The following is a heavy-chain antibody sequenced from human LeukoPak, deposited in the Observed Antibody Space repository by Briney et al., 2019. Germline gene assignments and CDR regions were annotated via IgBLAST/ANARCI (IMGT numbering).Heavy chain of an antibody. CDR1: GFTFSSYW. J-gene: IGHJ5*02. CDR3: ARDENRDLWSGYLS. CDR2: INSDGSST. D-gene: IGHD3-3*01. V-gene: IGHV3-74*01. Sequence: GGSLRLSCAASGFTFSSYWMHWVRRAPGKGLVWVSRINSDGSSTSYADSVKGRFTISRDNAKNTLYLQMYSLRAEDTAVYYCARDENRDLWSGYLSWGQGTLVTVSS.